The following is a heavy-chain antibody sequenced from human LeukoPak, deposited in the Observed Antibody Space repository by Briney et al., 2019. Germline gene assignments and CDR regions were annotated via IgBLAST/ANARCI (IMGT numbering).Heavy chain of an antibody. V-gene: IGHV3-33*01. CDR2: TWYDGSNK. Sequence: PGRSLRLSCAASGFTFSSYGMHWVRQAPGKGLEWVAVTWYDGSNKYYADSVKGRFTISRDNSKNTLYLQMNSLRAEDTAVYYCARPRVDYTDDAFDIWGQGTMVTVSS. D-gene: IGHD3-3*01. CDR1: GFTFSSYG. J-gene: IGHJ3*02. CDR3: ARPRVDYTDDAFDI.